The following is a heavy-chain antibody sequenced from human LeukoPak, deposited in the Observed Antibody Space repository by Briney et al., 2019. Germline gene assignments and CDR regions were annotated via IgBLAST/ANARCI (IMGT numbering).Heavy chain of an antibody. D-gene: IGHD1-7*01. J-gene: IGHJ4*02. CDR1: GFTFSSYG. CDR3: ARERGLTSFELDY. CDR2: MWFDGNNK. Sequence: GVSLRLSCAASGFTFSSYGMHWVRQAPGKGLEWVAVMWFDGNNKYYADSVKGRFTISRDNSKNTLYLQMNSLRAEDTAVYYCARERGLTSFELDYWGQGTLVTASS. V-gene: IGHV3-33*01.